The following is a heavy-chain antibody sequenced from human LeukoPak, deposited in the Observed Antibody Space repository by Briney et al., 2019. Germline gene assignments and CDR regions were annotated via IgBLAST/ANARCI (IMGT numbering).Heavy chain of an antibody. CDR3: ARGGSAVVVPAAIGGSNWFDP. Sequence: SETLSLTCAVYGGSFSGYYWSWIRQPPGKGLEWIGEINHSGSTNYNPSLKSRVTISVDTSKNQSSLKLSSVTAADTAVYYCARGGSAVVVPAAIGGSNWFDPWGQGTLVTVSS. J-gene: IGHJ5*02. CDR2: INHSGST. D-gene: IGHD2-2*01. CDR1: GGSFSGYY. V-gene: IGHV4-34*01.